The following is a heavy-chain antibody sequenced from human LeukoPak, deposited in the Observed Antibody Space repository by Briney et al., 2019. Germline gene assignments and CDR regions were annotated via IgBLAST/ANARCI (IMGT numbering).Heavy chain of an antibody. J-gene: IGHJ4*02. Sequence: SETLSLTCTVSGGSISSGGYYWSWIRQHPGKGLEWIGYIYYSGSTYHNPSLKSRVTISVDTSKNQFSLKLSSVTAADTAVYYCASQTYYYDSSGYLTHYFDYWGQGTLVTVSS. D-gene: IGHD3-22*01. CDR2: IYYSGST. V-gene: IGHV4-31*03. CDR3: ASQTYYYDSSGYLTHYFDY. CDR1: GGSISSGGYY.